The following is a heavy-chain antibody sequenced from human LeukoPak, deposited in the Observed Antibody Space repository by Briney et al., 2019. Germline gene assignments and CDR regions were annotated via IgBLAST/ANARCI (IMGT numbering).Heavy chain of an antibody. CDR1: GFAFSSYS. V-gene: IGHV3-21*01. CDR2: VSSSSTSI. CDR3: ATGRASRTYYFDY. Sequence: PGGSLRLSCAASGFAFSSYSMNWVRQAPGKGLERVSSVSSSSTSIYYADSMKGRFTISRDNAKSSLYLLMNSLRAEDTAVYYCATGRASRTYYFDYWGQGTLVTVSS. D-gene: IGHD1-1*01. J-gene: IGHJ4*02.